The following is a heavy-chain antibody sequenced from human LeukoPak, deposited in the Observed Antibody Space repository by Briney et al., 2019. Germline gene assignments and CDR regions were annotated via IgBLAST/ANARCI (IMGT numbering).Heavy chain of an antibody. Sequence: ASVKVSCKASGYTFTIYGISWVRQAPGQGLEWMGWISAYNGNTNYAQKLQGRVTMTTDTSTSTAYMELRSLRSDDTAVYYCARDDYYGSGSYYNVDYYYGMDVWGQGTTVTVSS. CDR3: ARDDYYGSGSYYNVDYYYGMDV. CDR2: ISAYNGNT. CDR1: GYTFTIYG. V-gene: IGHV1-18*01. D-gene: IGHD3-10*01. J-gene: IGHJ6*02.